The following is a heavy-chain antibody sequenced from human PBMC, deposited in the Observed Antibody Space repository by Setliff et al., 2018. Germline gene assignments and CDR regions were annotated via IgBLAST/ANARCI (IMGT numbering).Heavy chain of an antibody. J-gene: IGHJ4*02. CDR3: ARQKNYYDYVWGSYRYYPFDY. D-gene: IGHD3-16*02. V-gene: IGHV4-39*01. CDR2: IYYSGST. CDR1: GGSFSGYY. Sequence: PSETLSLTCTVYGGSFSGYYWSWIRQPPGKGLEWIGSIYYSGSTYYNPSLKSRVTISVDTSKNQFSLKLNSVTAADTAVYYCARQKNYYDYVWGSYRYYPFDYWGQGTLVTVSS.